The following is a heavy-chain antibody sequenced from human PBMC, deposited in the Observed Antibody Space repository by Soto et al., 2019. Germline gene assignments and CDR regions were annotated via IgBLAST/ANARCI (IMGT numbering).Heavy chain of an antibody. CDR3: ARSQGSSTSLEIYYYYYYGMDV. Sequence: SSVKVSCKASAGTFSSYAISWARQAPGQGLEWMGGIIPISETTNYAQKFQGRVTITADESKSTAYMELSSLRSEDTAVYYCARSQGSSTSLEIYYYYYYGMDVWGQGTTVTVSS. V-gene: IGHV1-69*13. CDR1: AGTFSSYA. CDR2: IIPISETT. D-gene: IGHD2-2*01. J-gene: IGHJ6*02.